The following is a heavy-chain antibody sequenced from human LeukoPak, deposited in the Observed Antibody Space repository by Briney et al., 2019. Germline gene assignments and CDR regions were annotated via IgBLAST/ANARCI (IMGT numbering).Heavy chain of an antibody. D-gene: IGHD3-9*01. CDR2: INHSGST. V-gene: IGHV4-34*01. J-gene: IGHJ5*02. Sequence: PSETLSLTCAVYGGSFSGYYWSWIRQPPGKGLEWIGEINHSGSTNYNPSLKSRVTISVDTSKNQFSLKLSSVTAADTAVYYCARVLRYFDWVRANWFDPWGQGTLVTVSS. CDR1: GGSFSGYY. CDR3: ARVLRYFDWVRANWFDP.